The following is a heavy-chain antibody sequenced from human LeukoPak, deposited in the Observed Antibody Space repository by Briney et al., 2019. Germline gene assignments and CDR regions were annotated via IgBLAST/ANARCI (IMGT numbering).Heavy chain of an antibody. CDR3: ARDHRTESDGYYFVNELWYFDL. Sequence: VSVKVSCKASGYSFRNYGMHWVRQAPGQRLEWMGWINPTNEKAKYSEKFQGRVTISRDTGASTVYMELSSLRSEDTAVYYCARDHRTESDGYYFVNELWYFDLWGRGTLVTVSS. CDR1: GYSFRNYG. J-gene: IGHJ2*01. D-gene: IGHD3-22*01. CDR2: INPTNEKA. V-gene: IGHV1-3*01.